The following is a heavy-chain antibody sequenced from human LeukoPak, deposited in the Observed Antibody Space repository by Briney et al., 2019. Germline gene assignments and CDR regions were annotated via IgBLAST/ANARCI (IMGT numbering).Heavy chain of an antibody. CDR2: IYPGNSDT. CDR3: ARLKRQLSYYYGLDV. J-gene: IGHJ6*02. CDR1: GYSFTSHW. D-gene: IGHD6-13*01. Sequence: GESLKISCKGSGYSFTSHWIGWVRQMPGKGLEWMGIIYPGNSDTRYSPSFQGQVSISADKSISTAYLQWSSLKASDTAMYYCARLKRQLSYYYGLDVWGQGTTVTVSS. V-gene: IGHV5-51*01.